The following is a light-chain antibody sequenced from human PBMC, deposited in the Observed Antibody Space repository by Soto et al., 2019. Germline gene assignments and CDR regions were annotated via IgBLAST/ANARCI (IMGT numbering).Light chain of an antibody. J-gene: IGKJ1*01. CDR2: KAS. CDR3: QQYNNSPRT. V-gene: IGKV1-5*03. Sequence: DIQMSQYPSTLSGSVGDRVTITGRASQTISSWLAWYPQKPGKAPKLLIYKASTLKSGVPSRFRGSASGTEFTLTISSLQSEDFAVYDCQQYNNSPRTFCQGTKVDIK. CDR1: QTISSW.